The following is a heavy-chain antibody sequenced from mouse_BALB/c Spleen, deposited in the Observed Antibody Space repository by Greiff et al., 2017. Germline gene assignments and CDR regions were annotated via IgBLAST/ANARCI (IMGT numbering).Heavy chain of an antibody. CDR1: GFSLTSYG. D-gene: IGHD2-14*01. CDR2: IWSGGST. V-gene: IGHV2-2*02. CDR3: ARNGGVRGSMDY. J-gene: IGHJ4*01. Sequence: QVQLQQSGPGLVQPSQSLSITCTASGFSLTSYGVNWVRQAPGKGLEWLGVIWSGGSTDYNAAVISRLSISKDNSKSQCFFKMNSLQANDTAIYYCARNGGVRGSMDYWGQGTSVTVSS.